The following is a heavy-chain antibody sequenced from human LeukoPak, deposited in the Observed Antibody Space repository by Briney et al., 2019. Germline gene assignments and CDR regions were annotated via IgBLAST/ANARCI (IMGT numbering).Heavy chain of an antibody. Sequence: GGSLRLSCAASGFIFSSYSMNWVRQAPGKGLESVANIKQDGSQIHYVDSVKGRFTISRDNAQNSVYLQMNSLRVEDAAVYYCARDSGEYSFGGFWYFDVWGRGTLVTVSS. J-gene: IGHJ2*01. CDR2: IKQDGSQI. V-gene: IGHV3-7*05. CDR1: GFIFSSYS. D-gene: IGHD5-18*01. CDR3: ARDSGEYSFGGFWYFDV.